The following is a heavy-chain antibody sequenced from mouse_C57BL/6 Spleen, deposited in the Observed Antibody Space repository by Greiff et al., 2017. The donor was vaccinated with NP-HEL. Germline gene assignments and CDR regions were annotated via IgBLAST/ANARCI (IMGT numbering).Heavy chain of an antibody. V-gene: IGHV5-4*03. Sequence: EVKVVESGGGLVKPGGSLKLSCAASGFTFSSYAMSRVRQTPEKRLEWVATISDGGSYTYYPDNVKGRFTISRDNAKNNLYLQMSHLKSEDTAMYYCARGGTTTGFFDYWGQGTTLTVSS. J-gene: IGHJ2*01. D-gene: IGHD4-1*02. CDR2: ISDGGSYT. CDR3: ARGGTTTGFFDY. CDR1: GFTFSSYA.